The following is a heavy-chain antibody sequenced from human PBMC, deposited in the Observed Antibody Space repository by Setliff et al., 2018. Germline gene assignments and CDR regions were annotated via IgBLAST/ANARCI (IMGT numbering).Heavy chain of an antibody. CDR3: ARGPTIFGAIYYMDV. V-gene: IGHV3-48*01. CDR1: GFTFSSYS. CDR2: ISSSSSTI. D-gene: IGHD3-3*01. Sequence: ESLRLSCAASGFTFSSYSMNWVRQAPGKGLEWVSYISSSSSTIYYADSVKGRFTISRDNAKNSLYLQMNSLRAEDTAVYYCARGPTIFGAIYYMDVWGKGTTVTVSS. J-gene: IGHJ6*03.